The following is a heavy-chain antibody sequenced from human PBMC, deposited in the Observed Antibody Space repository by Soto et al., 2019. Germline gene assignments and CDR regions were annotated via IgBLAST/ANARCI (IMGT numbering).Heavy chain of an antibody. J-gene: IGHJ6*02. Sequence: PSETLSLTCAAYGGSFSGYYWSWIRQPPGKGLEWIGEINHSGSTNYNPSLKSRVTISVDTSKNQFSLKLSSVTAADTAVYYCARVSGYGSGSYMGGMDVWGQGITVTVSS. D-gene: IGHD3-10*01. V-gene: IGHV4-34*01. CDR1: GGSFSGYY. CDR2: INHSGST. CDR3: ARVSGYGSGSYMGGMDV.